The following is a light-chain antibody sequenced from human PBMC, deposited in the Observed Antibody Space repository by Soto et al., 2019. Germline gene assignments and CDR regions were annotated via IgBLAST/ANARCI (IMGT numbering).Light chain of an antibody. Sequence: EIVMTQSPATVSVSPGERATLSCRASQSVSDKLAWYQQKPGQAPRLLIYHASARATGIPARFSGSGFGTQFTLTISRLQSEDSAVYFCQQNNRWPHITFGQGTRLEIK. CDR3: QQNNRWPHIT. CDR2: HAS. CDR1: QSVSDK. J-gene: IGKJ5*01. V-gene: IGKV3-15*01.